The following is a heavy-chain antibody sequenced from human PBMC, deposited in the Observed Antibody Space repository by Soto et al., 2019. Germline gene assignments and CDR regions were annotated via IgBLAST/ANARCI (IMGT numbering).Heavy chain of an antibody. D-gene: IGHD2-8*02. V-gene: IGHV3-30*18. J-gene: IGHJ4*02. CDR2: ISYDGSNT. CDR3: GKGKAKYSDPTGPFDY. Sequence: GGSLRLSCAASGFTFSSYGMHWVRQAPGKGLECVAIISYDGSNTYYADSVKGRFTISRDNSKNTLYLQMNSLRPDNTAVYYGGKGKAKYSDPTGPFDYWGQGTLVTVSS. CDR1: GFTFSSYG.